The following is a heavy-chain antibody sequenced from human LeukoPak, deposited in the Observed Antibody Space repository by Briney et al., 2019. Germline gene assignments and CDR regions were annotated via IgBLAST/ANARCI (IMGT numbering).Heavy chain of an antibody. CDR2: ISYDGSNK. J-gene: IGHJ6*04. Sequence: PGRSLRLACAASGFTFSSYGMHWVRQAPGKGLEWVAVISYDGSNKYYADSVKGRFTISRDNSKNTLYLQMNSLRAEDTAVYYCAKSDVMDVWGKGTTVTVSS. V-gene: IGHV3-30*18. CDR3: AKSDVMDV. CDR1: GFTFSSYG.